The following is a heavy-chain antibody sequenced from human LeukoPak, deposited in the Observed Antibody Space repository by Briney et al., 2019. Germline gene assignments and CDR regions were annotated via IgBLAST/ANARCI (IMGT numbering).Heavy chain of an antibody. CDR3: TTLYSGAMDY. CDR1: GFSFNTYW. Sequence: GGSLRLSCAASGFSFNTYWMYLVRQVPEKGLVWVSRIKTDGSSTSYADSVKGRFTISRDNAKNTLYLQMNSLRAEDTAVYYCTTLYSGAMDYWGQGTLVTVSS. CDR2: IKTDGSST. D-gene: IGHD1-26*01. J-gene: IGHJ4*02. V-gene: IGHV3-74*01.